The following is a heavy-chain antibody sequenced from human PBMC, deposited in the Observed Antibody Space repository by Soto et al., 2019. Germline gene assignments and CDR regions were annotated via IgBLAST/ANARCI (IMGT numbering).Heavy chain of an antibody. V-gene: IGHV4-59*01. CDR3: ARVGQQLGEDGFDY. CDR1: GGSISSYY. Sequence: SETLSLTCTVSGGSISSYYWSWIRQPPGKGLEWIGYIYYSGSTNYNPSLKSRVTISVDTSKNQFSLKLSSVTAADTAVYYCARVGQQLGEDGFDYWGQGTLVTVSS. D-gene: IGHD6-13*01. CDR2: IYYSGST. J-gene: IGHJ4*02.